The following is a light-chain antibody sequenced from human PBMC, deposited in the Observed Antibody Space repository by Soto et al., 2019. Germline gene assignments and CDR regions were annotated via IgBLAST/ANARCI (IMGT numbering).Light chain of an antibody. Sequence: QSALTQPASVSGSPGQSITISCTGTSSDFGNYNYVSWYQQYPGRVPKLLIYMVSNRPSGVSNRFSGSKSGNTASLTISGLQAEDEADYFCTSPTPGSLYVFGTGTKVTVL. CDR3: TSPTPGSLYV. CDR2: MVS. J-gene: IGLJ1*01. V-gene: IGLV2-14*01. CDR1: SSDFGNYNY.